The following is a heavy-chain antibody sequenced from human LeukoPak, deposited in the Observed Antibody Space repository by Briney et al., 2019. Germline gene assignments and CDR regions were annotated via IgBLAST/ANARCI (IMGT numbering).Heavy chain of an antibody. Sequence: GGSLRLSCAASGFTFSSYGMSWVRQAPGKGLEWVSGISPSGDIKYYVDSVKGRFTVSRDNSKNTLYLQINSLRDEDTAVYYCAKDDAWLYNDWGQGTLVTVSS. J-gene: IGHJ4*02. CDR3: AKDDAWLYND. CDR1: GFTFSSYG. V-gene: IGHV3-23*01. D-gene: IGHD5-24*01. CDR2: ISPSGDIK.